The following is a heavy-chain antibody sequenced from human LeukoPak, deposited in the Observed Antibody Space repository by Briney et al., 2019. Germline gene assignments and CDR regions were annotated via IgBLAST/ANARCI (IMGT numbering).Heavy chain of an antibody. D-gene: IGHD6-19*01. V-gene: IGHV4-59*01. Sequence: SETLSLTCTVSGGSISSYYWSWIRQPPGKGLEWIGYIYYSGSTNHNPSLKSRVTISVDTSKNQFSLKLSSVTAADTAVYYCARFGSGWSGFDYWGQGTLVTVSS. CDR1: GGSISSYY. CDR3: ARFGSGWSGFDY. J-gene: IGHJ4*02. CDR2: IYYSGST.